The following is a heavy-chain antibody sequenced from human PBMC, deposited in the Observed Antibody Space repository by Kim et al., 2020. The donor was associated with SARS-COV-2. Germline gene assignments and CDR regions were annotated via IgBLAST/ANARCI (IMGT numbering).Heavy chain of an antibody. D-gene: IGHD3-3*01. J-gene: IGHJ6*02. V-gene: IGHV1-8*01. CDR1: GYTFTSYD. Sequence: ASVKVSCKASGYTFTSYDINWVRQATGQGLEWMGWMNPNSGNTGYAQKFQGRVTMTRNTSISTAYMELSSLRSEDTAVYYCARGPRGGFWSGYYTHYYYYYGMDVWGQGTTVTVSS. CDR2: MNPNSGNT. CDR3: ARGPRGGFWSGYYTHYYYYYGMDV.